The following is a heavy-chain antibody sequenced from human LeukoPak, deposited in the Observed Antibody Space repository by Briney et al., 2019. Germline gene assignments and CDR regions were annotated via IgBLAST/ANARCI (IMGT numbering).Heavy chain of an antibody. CDR3: ARGCCFGGVCYLDA. V-gene: IGHV4-59*01. CDR2: IYYSGST. J-gene: IGHJ5*02. CDR1: GGSISSYY. Sequence: PSETLSLTCTVSGGSISSYYWSWIRQPPGKGLEWIGYIYYSGSTNYNPSLKSRVTISVDTSKNQFSLKLSSVTAADTAVYYCARGCCFGGVCYLDAGGQGTLVPVS. D-gene: IGHD2-21*01.